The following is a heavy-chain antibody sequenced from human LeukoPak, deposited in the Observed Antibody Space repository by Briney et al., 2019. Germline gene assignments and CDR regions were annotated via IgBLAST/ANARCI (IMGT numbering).Heavy chain of an antibody. V-gene: IGHV4-34*01. CDR3: ARVFDSSGYYYKFFWFDP. J-gene: IGHJ5*02. CDR1: GGSFRGYY. CDR2: INHSGST. D-gene: IGHD3-22*01. Sequence: SETLSLTCAVYGGSFRGYYWSWIRQPPGKGLEWIGEINHSGSTNYNPSLKSRVTISVDTSKNQFSLKLSSVTAADTAVYYCARVFDSSGYYYKFFWFDPWGQGTLVTVSS.